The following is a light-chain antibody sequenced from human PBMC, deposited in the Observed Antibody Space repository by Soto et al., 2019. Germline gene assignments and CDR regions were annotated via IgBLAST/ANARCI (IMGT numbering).Light chain of an antibody. J-gene: IGLJ1*01. V-gene: IGLV2-14*01. CDR3: NSYTSSSALV. Sequence: QSALTQPASVSGSPGQSITISCTGTSSDVGGYNYVSWYQHYPGKAPKLMIYEVSNRPSGVSNRFSGSKSGNTASLTISGLQAEDEADYYCNSYTSSSALVFGTGTKVTV. CDR2: EVS. CDR1: SSDVGGYNY.